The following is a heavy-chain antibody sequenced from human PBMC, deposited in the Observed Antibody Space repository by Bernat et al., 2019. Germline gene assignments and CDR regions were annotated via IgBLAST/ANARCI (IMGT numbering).Heavy chain of an antibody. J-gene: IGHJ4*02. V-gene: IGHV4-34*01. Sequence: QVQLQQWGAGLLKPSETLSLTCAVYGGSFSGYYWSWIRQPPGKGLEWIGEINHSGSTNDNPSLKSRVTISVDTSKNQLSLKLSSVTAADTAVYYCSRLSGGDPHAVDYWGQGTLVTVSS. CDR1: GGSFSGYY. CDR2: INHSGST. D-gene: IGHD1-26*01. CDR3: SRLSGGDPHAVDY.